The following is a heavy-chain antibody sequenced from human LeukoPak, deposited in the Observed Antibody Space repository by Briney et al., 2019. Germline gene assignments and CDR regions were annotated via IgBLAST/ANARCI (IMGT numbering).Heavy chain of an antibody. D-gene: IGHD3-22*01. CDR3: ARCSPYDSSGYYFPLCDY. V-gene: IGHV1-18*01. Sequence: ASVKVSCKASGYTFTSYGISWVRQAPGQGLEWMGWISAYNGNTNYAQKLQGRVTMTTDTSTSTAYMELSRLRSDDTAVYYCARCSPYDSSGYYFPLCDYWGQGTLVTVSS. CDR2: ISAYNGNT. J-gene: IGHJ4*02. CDR1: GYTFTSYG.